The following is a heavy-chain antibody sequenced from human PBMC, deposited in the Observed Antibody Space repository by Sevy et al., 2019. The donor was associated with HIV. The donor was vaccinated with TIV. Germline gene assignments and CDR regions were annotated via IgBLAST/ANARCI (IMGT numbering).Heavy chain of an antibody. CDR1: GYTLTYYH. CDR2: ITAYNGNT. V-gene: IGHV1-18*01. CDR3: ARAPSGSQGPGQYFHH. D-gene: IGHD1-26*01. Sequence: ASVKVSCKASGYTLTYYHITWVRQAPGQGLEWIGWITAYNGNTNYAQRLQGRVTMTTDTSTSTAYMELRSLRSDDTAVYYCARAPSGSQGPGQYFHHWGQGPLVTVSS. J-gene: IGHJ1*01.